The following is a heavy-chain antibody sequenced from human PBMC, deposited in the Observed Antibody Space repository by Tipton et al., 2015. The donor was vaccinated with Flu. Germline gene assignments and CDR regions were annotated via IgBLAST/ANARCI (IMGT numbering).Heavy chain of an antibody. CDR2: INHSGST. CDR1: GGSFSGYY. V-gene: IGHV4-34*01. D-gene: IGHD3-10*01. Sequence: TLSLTCAVYGGSFSGYYRSWIRQPPGKGLEWIGEINHSGSTNYNPSLKSRVTISVDTSKNQFSLKLSSVTAADTAVYYCARGVGEDAFDIWGQGTMVTVSS. CDR3: ARGVGEDAFDI. J-gene: IGHJ3*02.